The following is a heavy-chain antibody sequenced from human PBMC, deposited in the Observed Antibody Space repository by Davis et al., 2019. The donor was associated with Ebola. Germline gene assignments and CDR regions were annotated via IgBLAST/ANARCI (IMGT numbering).Heavy chain of an antibody. CDR1: GGSISSYY. J-gene: IGHJ3*02. CDR2: IYYSGST. V-gene: IGHV4-59*01. Sequence: PSETLSLTCTVSGGSISSYYWSWIRQPPGKGLEWIGYIYYSGSTNYNPSLKSRVTISVDTSKNQFSLKLSSVTAADTAVYYCARAEATYYDFWSGYRDLDDAFDIWGQGTMVTVSS. CDR3: ARAEATYYDFWSGYRDLDDAFDI. D-gene: IGHD3-3*01.